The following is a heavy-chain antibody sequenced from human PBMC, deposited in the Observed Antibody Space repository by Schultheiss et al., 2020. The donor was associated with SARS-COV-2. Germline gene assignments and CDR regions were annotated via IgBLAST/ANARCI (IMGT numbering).Heavy chain of an antibody. CDR2: INSDGSST. D-gene: IGHD4-17*01. V-gene: IGHV3-74*01. CDR3: ARDPNTHDYGDYVAGY. CDR1: GFTFSSYW. J-gene: IGHJ4*02. Sequence: GGSLRLSCAASGFTFSSYWMSWVRQAPGKGLVWVSRINSDGSSTSYADSVKGRFTISRDNAKNTLYLQMNSLRAEDTAVYYCARDPNTHDYGDYVAGYWGQGTLVTVSS.